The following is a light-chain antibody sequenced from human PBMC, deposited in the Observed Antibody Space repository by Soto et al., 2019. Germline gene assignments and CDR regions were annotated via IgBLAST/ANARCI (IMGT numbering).Light chain of an antibody. J-gene: IGKJ4*01. CDR3: QQSYSTPLT. CDR1: QSISSY. CDR2: AAS. V-gene: IGKV1-39*01. Sequence: DIQMTQSPSSLSASVGDRVTITCRASQSISSYLNWYQQKPGKAPKLLIYAASSLQSGVPSRFSGSGSETDFTLTISSLQPEEFATYYCQQSYSTPLTFGGGTKVEIK.